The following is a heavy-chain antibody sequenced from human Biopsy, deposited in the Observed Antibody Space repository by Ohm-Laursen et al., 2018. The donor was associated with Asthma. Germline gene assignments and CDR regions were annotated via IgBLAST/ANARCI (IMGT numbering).Heavy chain of an antibody. CDR1: GLSFEDYA. Sequence: SLRLSCAASGLSFEDYAMHWVRQPQGKGLEWVSGIGWNGATRVYADSVKGRFTISRDNAKNRLYLQINSLRVEDSAVYYCARQSGHDYGGSSAFDTWGQGTMVAVSS. CDR2: IGWNGATR. D-gene: IGHD4-23*01. CDR3: ARQSGHDYGGSSAFDT. J-gene: IGHJ3*02. V-gene: IGHV3-9*01.